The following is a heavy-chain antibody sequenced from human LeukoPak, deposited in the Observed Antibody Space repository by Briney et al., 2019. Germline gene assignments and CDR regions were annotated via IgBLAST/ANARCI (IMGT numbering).Heavy chain of an antibody. CDR3: ARHRPAKHYYDSSAYSPFDY. CDR1: GGTFSSYA. D-gene: IGHD3-22*01. J-gene: IGHJ4*02. Sequence: ASVKVSCKASGGTFSSYAWVRQAPGQGLGWMGGIIPMFGTAKYAQKFQGRVTITADESTSTAYMELSSLRSEDTAVYYCARHRPAKHYYDSSAYSPFDYWGQGTLVTVSS. CDR2: IIPMFGTA. V-gene: IGHV1-69*13.